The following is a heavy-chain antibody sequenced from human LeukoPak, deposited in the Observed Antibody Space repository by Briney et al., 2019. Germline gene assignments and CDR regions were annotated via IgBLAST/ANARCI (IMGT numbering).Heavy chain of an antibody. CDR2: VSRSGDST. D-gene: IGHD1-26*01. J-gene: IGHJ4*02. V-gene: IGHV3-23*01. CDR1: GFTFSSYA. CDR3: ATSGSYYRFEY. Sequence: GGSLRLSCAASGFTFSSYAMTWVRQAPGRGLEWVSAVSRSGDSTYYADSVKGRFTISRDNSKNTLYLQMNSLRAEDTAVYYCATSGSYYRFEYWGQGTLVTVSS.